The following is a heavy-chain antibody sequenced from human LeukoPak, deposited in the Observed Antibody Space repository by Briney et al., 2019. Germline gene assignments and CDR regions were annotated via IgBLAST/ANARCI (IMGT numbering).Heavy chain of an antibody. CDR2: IYTSGST. CDR1: GGSISSGSYY. Sequence: PSETLSLTCTVSGGSISSGSYYWSWIRQPAGKGLEWIGLIYTSGSTNYNPSLKSRVTISVDTSKKQFSLKLSSVTAADTAVYYCARDRTYYYGSRAFDIWAQGTMVTVSS. J-gene: IGHJ3*02. V-gene: IGHV4-61*02. D-gene: IGHD3-10*01. CDR3: ARDRTYYYGSRAFDI.